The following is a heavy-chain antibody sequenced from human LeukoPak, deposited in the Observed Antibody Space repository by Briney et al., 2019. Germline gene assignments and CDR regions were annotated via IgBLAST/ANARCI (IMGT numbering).Heavy chain of an antibody. CDR1: GGTFSSYA. D-gene: IGHD5-12*01. CDR2: IIPIFGTA. V-gene: IGHV1-69*13. CDR3: ASGGGYDSPAHFDY. J-gene: IGHJ4*02. Sequence: ASVKVSRKASGGTFSSYAISWVRQAPGQGLEWMGGIIPIFGTANYAQKFQGRVTITADESTSTAYMELSSLRSEDTAVYYCASGGGYDSPAHFDYWGQGTLVTVSS.